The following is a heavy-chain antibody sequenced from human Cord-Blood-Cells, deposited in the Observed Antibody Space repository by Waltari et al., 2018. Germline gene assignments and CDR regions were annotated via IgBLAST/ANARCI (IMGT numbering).Heavy chain of an antibody. Sequence: EVQLVESGEGLVQPGGSLRLSYAASGFTFSSYAMHWVRQAPGKGLEYVSAISSNGGSTYYADSVKGRFTISRDNSKNTLYLQMGSLRAEDMAVYYCARGVGELDYWGQGTLVTVSS. CDR1: GFTFSSYA. CDR2: ISSNGGST. V-gene: IGHV3-64*02. D-gene: IGHD3-16*01. CDR3: ARGVGELDY. J-gene: IGHJ4*02.